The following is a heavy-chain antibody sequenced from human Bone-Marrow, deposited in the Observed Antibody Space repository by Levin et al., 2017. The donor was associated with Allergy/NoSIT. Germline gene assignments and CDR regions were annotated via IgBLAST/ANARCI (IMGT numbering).Heavy chain of an antibody. J-gene: IGHJ3*01. D-gene: IGHD3-10*01. V-gene: IGHV5-51*01. CDR2: INPSDSDT. CDR3: ARHSYDVGSLGAYDF. Sequence: NRGESLKISCKGSGYTFTFNWIGWVRQMPGKGLEWMGIINPSDSDTRYSPSFEGQVAFSVDKSTDSVYLQWRSLKASDTAIYYCARHSYDVGSLGAYDFWGQGTKVTVSS. CDR1: GYTFTFNW.